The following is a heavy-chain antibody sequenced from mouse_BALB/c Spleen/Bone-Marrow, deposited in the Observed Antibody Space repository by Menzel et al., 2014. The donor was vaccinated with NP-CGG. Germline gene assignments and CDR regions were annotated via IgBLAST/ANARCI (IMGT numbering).Heavy chain of an antibody. CDR2: ILPGSGSI. CDR3: ASRYDTIDY. D-gene: IGHD2-3*01. V-gene: IGHV1-9*01. Sequence: VQLQQSGAELMKPGASVKISCKATGYTFSSYWIEWVKQRPGHGLEWIGEILPGSGSIKYNEKFKGKATFTADTSSNTAYMQHSSLTSDDSAVYYCASRYDTIDYLGQGDSGTGS. J-gene: IGHJ4*01. CDR1: GYTFSSYW.